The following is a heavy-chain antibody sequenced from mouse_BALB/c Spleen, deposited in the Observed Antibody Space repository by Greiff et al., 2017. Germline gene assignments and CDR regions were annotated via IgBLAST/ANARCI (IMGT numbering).Heavy chain of an antibody. J-gene: IGHJ4*01. Sequence: EVQLQQSGPELMKPGASVKISCKASGYSFTSYYMHWVKQSHGKSLEWIGYIDPFNGGTSYNQKFKGKATLTVDKSSSTAYMHLSSLTSEDSAVYYCARGPYDGYYERVDYWGQGTSVTVSS. CDR1: GYSFTSYY. V-gene: IGHV1S135*01. CDR2: IDPFNGGT. D-gene: IGHD2-3*01. CDR3: ARGPYDGYYERVDY.